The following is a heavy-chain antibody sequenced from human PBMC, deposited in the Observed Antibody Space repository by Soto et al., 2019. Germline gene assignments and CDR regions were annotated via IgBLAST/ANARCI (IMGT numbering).Heavy chain of an antibody. V-gene: IGHV4-31*03. CDR1: GGSISSGGYF. CDR3: AREGAAPYYYYGMDV. CDR2: IYYSGST. D-gene: IGHD6-6*01. Sequence: QVQLQESGPGLVKPSQTLSLTCTVSGGSISSGGYFWSWIRQHPGKGLEWIGFIYYSGSTYYNPSLKSRVTIPVDTSKNQFSVKRSSVTAADTAVYYCAREGAAPYYYYGMDVWGQGTTVTVSS. J-gene: IGHJ6*02.